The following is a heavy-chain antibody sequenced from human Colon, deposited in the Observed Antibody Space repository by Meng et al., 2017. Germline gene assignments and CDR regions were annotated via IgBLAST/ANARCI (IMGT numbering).Heavy chain of an antibody. V-gene: IGHV1-8*01. D-gene: IGHD4-17*01. CDR2: MNPSSGYT. Sequence: ASVQVSCKASGYTFTSYFIAWVRQAPGQGLEWMGWMNPSSGYTVYAQNFQDRITITRNTSIITAYMELSSLRSDDTAVYSCARVSTTVTPRRYFFDYWGQGTLVTVSS. CDR3: ARVSTTVTPRRYFFDY. CDR1: GYTFTSYF. J-gene: IGHJ4*02.